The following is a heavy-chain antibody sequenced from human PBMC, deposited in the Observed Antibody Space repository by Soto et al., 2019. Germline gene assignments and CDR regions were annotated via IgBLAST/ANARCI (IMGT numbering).Heavy chain of an antibody. CDR2: ISYDGSKK. CDR1: GFAFSNYG. CDR3: AKGRYVSYFDH. Sequence: QVQLVESGGSVVQPGRSLRLSCAASGFAFSNYGIHWVRQAPGKGLQWVAFISYDGSKKYYADSVKGRFTISRDNSKNTLYLQMNSLRADDTAVYYCAKGRYVSYFDHWGQGTLVTVSS. V-gene: IGHV3-30*18. J-gene: IGHJ4*02. D-gene: IGHD1-20*01.